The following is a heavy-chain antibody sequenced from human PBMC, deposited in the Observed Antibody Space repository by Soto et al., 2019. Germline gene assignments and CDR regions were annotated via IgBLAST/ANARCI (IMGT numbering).Heavy chain of an antibody. J-gene: IGHJ4*02. CDR3: AKENGYSSSWFEFDY. Sequence: GGSLRLSCAASGFTFNIYAMSWVRQAPGKGLEWVSAISGSGGGTYYADSVKGRFTISRDNSKNTLYLQMNSLRAEDTAVYYCAKENGYSSSWFEFDYWGQGTLVTISS. D-gene: IGHD6-13*01. CDR2: ISGSGGGT. CDR1: GFTFNIYA. V-gene: IGHV3-23*01.